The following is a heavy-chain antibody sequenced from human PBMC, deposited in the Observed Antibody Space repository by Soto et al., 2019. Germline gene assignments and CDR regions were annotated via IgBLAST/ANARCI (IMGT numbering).Heavy chain of an antibody. J-gene: IGHJ5*02. CDR1: GGSISSYY. V-gene: IGHV4-59*08. D-gene: IGHD1-7*01. CDR3: ARKLELPGWFDP. CDR2: IYYSGST. Sequence: SETLSLTCTVSGGSISSYYWSWIRQPPGKGLEWIGYIYYSGSTNYNPSLKSRVTISVDTSKNQFSLKLSSVTAADTAVYYCARKLELPGWFDPWGQGTLVTVSS.